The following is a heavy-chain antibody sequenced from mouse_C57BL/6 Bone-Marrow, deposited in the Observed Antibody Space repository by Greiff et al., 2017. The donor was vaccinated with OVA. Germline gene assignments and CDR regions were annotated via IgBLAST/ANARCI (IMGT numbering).Heavy chain of an antibody. V-gene: IGHV1-63*01. CDR3: CPPTVVATDY. J-gene: IGHJ2*01. CDR2: IYPGGGYT. Sequence: QVQLKHSGAELVRPGTSVKMSCKASGYTFTNYWIGWAKQRPGHGLEWIGDIYPGGGYTNYNEKFKGKATLTADKSSSTAYMQFSSLTSEDSAIYYLCPPTVVATDYWGQGTTLTVSS. CDR1: GYTFTNYW. D-gene: IGHD1-1*01.